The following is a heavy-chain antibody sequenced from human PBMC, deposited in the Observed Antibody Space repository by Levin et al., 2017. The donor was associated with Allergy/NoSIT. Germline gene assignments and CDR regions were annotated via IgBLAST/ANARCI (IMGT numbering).Heavy chain of an antibody. CDR2: IYYTGTT. CDR3: ARIVRSYYFDSGSYFVS. Sequence: KASETLSLTCDVSGYSIRTGYYWGWVRQAPGKGLECIGSIYYTGTTSYNPSLRSRTTISMDTSKNRFSLKLNSVTAADTAVYYCARIVRSYYFDSGSYFVSWGQGNPVTVSS. V-gene: IGHV4-38-2*01. J-gene: IGHJ4*02. D-gene: IGHD3-10*01. CDR1: GYSIRTGYY.